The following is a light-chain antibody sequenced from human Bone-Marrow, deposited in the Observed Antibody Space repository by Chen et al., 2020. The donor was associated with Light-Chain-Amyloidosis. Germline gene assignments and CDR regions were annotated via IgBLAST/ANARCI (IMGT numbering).Light chain of an antibody. CDR3: QVWDRSSDRPV. J-gene: IGLJ3*02. CDR2: DDS. Sequence: SYVLTQPSSVSVAPGQTATISCWGNNIGSTSVHWYQQTPGQAPLLVVYDDSYRHTGIPERLSGSNYGNTATLTSSRVEAGDEADYYCQVWDRSSDRPVFGGGTKLTVL. V-gene: IGLV3-21*02. CDR1: NIGSTS.